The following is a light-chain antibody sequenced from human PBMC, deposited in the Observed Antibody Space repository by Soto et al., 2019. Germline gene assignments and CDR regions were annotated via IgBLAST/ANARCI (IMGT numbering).Light chain of an antibody. Sequence: EIVLSQSPATLSLSPGERATLSCRASQSVGNYLAWYQLKPGQAPRVLIFDASNRATGIPARFSGSGSGTDFTLIISGLEAEYSAVYYCQHRYNWPFTFGRATKLEIK. V-gene: IGKV3-11*01. CDR1: QSVGNY. CDR3: QHRYNWPFT. J-gene: IGKJ2*01. CDR2: DAS.